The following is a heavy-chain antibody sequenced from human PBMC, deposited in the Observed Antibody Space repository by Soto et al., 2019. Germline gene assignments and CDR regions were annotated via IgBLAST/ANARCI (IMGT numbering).Heavy chain of an antibody. J-gene: IGHJ4*02. V-gene: IGHV4-30-4*01. CDR3: ARVGGFGATTIDY. Sequence: PSETLSLTCTVSSGSISRGVYYWTWIRQPPGKGLEWIGYIYYSGSTYYNPSLKSRVTISVDTSKNQFSLKLSSVTAADTAVYYCARVGGFGATTIDYWGQGTLVTVSS. CDR1: SGSISRGVYY. D-gene: IGHD3-10*01. CDR2: IYYSGST.